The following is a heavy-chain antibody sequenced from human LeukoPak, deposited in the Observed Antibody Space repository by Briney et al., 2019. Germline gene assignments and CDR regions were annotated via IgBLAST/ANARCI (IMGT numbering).Heavy chain of an antibody. CDR3: ARIPLGYSGAYYFDY. J-gene: IGHJ4*02. D-gene: IGHD5-12*01. V-gene: IGHV4-34*01. CDR1: GGSFSGYY. Sequence: SETLSLTCAVYGGSFSGYYWSWIRQPPGKGLEWIGEINHSGSTNYNPSLKSRVTISVDTSKNQFFLNLSSVSAADTAVYYCARIPLGYSGAYYFDYWGQGTLVTVPP. CDR2: INHSGST.